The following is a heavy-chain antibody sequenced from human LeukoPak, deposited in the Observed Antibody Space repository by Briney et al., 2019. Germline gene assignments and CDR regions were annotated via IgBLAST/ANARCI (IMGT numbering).Heavy chain of an antibody. CDR3: TKGPTGDS. Sequence: GGSLRLSCAASGFTFHENILTWVRQAPGKGPEWVGFIRTKVYGGTTEYAASVKGRFTISRDDSKSIAYLQMNTLKTEDTAVYYCTKGPTGDSWGQGTLVTVSS. CDR1: GFTFHENI. J-gene: IGHJ4*02. V-gene: IGHV3-49*04. D-gene: IGHD1-14*01. CDR2: IRTKVYGGTT.